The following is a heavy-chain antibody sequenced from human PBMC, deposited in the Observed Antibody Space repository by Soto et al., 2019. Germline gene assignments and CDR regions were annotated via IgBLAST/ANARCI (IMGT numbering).Heavy chain of an antibody. CDR3: HGYGY. J-gene: IGHJ4*02. CDR2: IYSGDTT. D-gene: IGHD5-18*01. V-gene: IGHV3-53*01. Sequence: EVQLVESGGGLVQPGGSLRLSCVVSGFTVSANYLTWVRQAPGKGLEWVSVIYSGDTTYYADSVKGRLIISRDISKNILYLQMNILRAEDTAVYYCHGYGYWGQGTLVTVSS. CDR1: GFTVSANY.